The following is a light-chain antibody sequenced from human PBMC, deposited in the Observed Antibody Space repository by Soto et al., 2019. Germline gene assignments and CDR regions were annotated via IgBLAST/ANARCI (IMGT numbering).Light chain of an antibody. CDR1: SSDVGDYNY. Sequence: QSALTQPPSASGSLGQSVTIPCTGTSSDVGDYNYVSWYQQHPGKVPKLMIYEVSKRPSGVPDRFSGSKSGNTASLTVSGLQAEDEADYYCSSFAGSPVVFGGGTKRTV. J-gene: IGLJ2*01. CDR3: SSFAGSPVV. CDR2: EVS. V-gene: IGLV2-8*01.